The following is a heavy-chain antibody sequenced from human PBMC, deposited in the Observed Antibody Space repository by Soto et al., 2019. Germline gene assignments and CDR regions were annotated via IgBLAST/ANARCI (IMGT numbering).Heavy chain of an antibody. CDR2: IIPIFGTA. Sequence: QVQLVQSGAEVKKPGSSVKVSCKASGGTFSSYAISWVRQAPGQGLEWMGGIIPIFGTAKYAQKFQGRVTITADESTSTAYMELSSLRSEDTAVYYWARDRGIAAAGSSNWFDPWGQGTLVTVSS. J-gene: IGHJ5*02. CDR3: ARDRGIAAAGSSNWFDP. V-gene: IGHV1-69*01. CDR1: GGTFSSYA. D-gene: IGHD6-13*01.